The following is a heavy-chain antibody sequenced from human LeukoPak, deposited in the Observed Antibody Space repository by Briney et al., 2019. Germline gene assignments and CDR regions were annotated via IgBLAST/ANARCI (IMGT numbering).Heavy chain of an antibody. J-gene: IGHJ4*02. Sequence: GGSLRLSCAASGFTVSSNYMSWVRQAPGKGLEWVSVIYSGGSTYYADSVKGRFTISRDNSKNTLYLQMNSLRAEDTAVYYCARDYYDSGSYSTLFGYWGQGTLVTVSS. D-gene: IGHD3-10*01. V-gene: IGHV3-66*01. CDR2: IYSGGST. CDR1: GFTVSSNY. CDR3: ARDYYDSGSYSTLFGY.